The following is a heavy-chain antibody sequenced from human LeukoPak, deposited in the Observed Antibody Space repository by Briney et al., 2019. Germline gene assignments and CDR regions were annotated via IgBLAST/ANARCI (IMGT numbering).Heavy chain of an antibody. V-gene: IGHV3-9*03. J-gene: IGHJ3*02. Sequence: GGSLRLSCSASGFTFSSYWMGWVRQAPGKGLEWVSGISWNSGSIGYADSVKGRFTISRDNAKNSLYLQMNSLRAEDMALYYCAKGVGATVKVAAFDIWGQGTMVTVSS. CDR2: ISWNSGSI. D-gene: IGHD1-26*01. CDR1: GFTFSSYW. CDR3: AKGVGATVKVAAFDI.